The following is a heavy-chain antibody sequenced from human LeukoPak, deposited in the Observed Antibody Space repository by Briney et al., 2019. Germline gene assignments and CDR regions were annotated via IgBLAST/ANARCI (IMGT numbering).Heavy chain of an antibody. CDR1: GGTFSSYA. CDR3: ARVDGYYDFWSGYYYYYYYMDV. Sequence: ASVKVSCKASGGTFSSYAISWVRQAPGQGLEWMGWINPNSGGTNYAQKFQGRVTMTRDTSISTAYMELSRLRSDDTAVYYCARVDGYYDFWSGYYYYYYYMDVWGKGTTVTVSS. D-gene: IGHD3-3*01. V-gene: IGHV1-2*02. J-gene: IGHJ6*03. CDR2: INPNSGGT.